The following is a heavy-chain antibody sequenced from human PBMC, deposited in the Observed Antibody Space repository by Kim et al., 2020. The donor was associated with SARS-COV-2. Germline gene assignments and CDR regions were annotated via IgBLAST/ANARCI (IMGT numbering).Heavy chain of an antibody. J-gene: IGHJ4*02. CDR3: ARDGVGAFDY. CDR2: NT. V-gene: IGHV1-3*01. D-gene: IGHD3-10*01. Sequence: NTKYSQKFQGRVTITRETSASTDYVELSSLRSEDTAVYYCARDGVGAFDYWGQGTLVTVSS.